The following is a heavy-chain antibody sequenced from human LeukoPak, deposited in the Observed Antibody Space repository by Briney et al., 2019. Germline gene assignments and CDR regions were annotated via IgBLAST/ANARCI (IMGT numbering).Heavy chain of an antibody. CDR1: SAAFSSTHS. D-gene: IGHD4-11*01. J-gene: IGHJ2*01. CDR3: TRDPNSSNSRFYWYFDL. CDR2: VDYSGNT. V-gene: IGHV4-39*02. Sequence: SETLSLTCTVSSAAFSSTHSWAWVRQPPGKGLEWIATVDYSGNTDFTASLASRLGISIDTSRTHVSLRLTSVTAADTAVYYCTRDPNSSNSRFYWYFDLWGRGTLVTVSS.